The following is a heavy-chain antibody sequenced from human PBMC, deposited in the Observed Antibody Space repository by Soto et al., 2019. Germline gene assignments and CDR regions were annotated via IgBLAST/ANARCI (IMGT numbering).Heavy chain of an antibody. D-gene: IGHD3-22*01. V-gene: IGHV3-11*01. CDR3: ARFRGGGYYNF. J-gene: IGHJ4*02. Sequence: QVQLVESGGGLVKPGGSLRLSCAASGFTLSDYYMTWIRQSPGKGLERVSDISSSGTTIHYADSVRGRFTISRDNAKNSLWLQMNPLRAEDTAVYYCARFRGGGYYNFWGQGTLVTVSS. CDR1: GFTLSDYY. CDR2: ISSSGTTI.